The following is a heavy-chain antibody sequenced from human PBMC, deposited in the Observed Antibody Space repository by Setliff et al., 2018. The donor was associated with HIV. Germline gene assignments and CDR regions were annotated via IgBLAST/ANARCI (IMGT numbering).Heavy chain of an antibody. CDR3: VRGDVAFLGVLSPLAV. J-gene: IGHJ4*01. V-gene: IGHV3-21*01. Sequence: PGGSLRLSCAASGFSFSSYTMNWVRQAPGKGLEWVSSISRSSTFIHYGDSVKGRFTISRDDAKNSLYLQMNSLRAEDTAVYFCVRGDVAFLGVLSPLAVWGQGNPGHRLL. CDR2: ISRSSTFI. CDR1: GFSFSSYT. D-gene: IGHD1-26*01.